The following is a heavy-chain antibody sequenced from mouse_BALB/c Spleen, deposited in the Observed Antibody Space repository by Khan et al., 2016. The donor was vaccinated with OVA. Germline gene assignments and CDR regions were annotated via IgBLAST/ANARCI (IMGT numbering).Heavy chain of an antibody. CDR1: GYIFTNYW. J-gene: IGHJ2*01. CDR3: AREESVYYFVY. D-gene: IGHD6-1*01. V-gene: IGHV1-76*01. CDR2: IYPGTDNT. Sequence: HVRLQQSGAELVRPGASVKLSCRTSGYIFTNYWIHWVKQRSGQGLEWIARIYPGTDNTYYNEKLKDKATLTADRSSRTAEMQRRRLKAEDADVYFCAREESVYYFVYWGQGTTLTVSS.